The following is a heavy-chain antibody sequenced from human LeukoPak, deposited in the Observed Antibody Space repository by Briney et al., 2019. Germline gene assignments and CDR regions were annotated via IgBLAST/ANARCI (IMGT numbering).Heavy chain of an antibody. J-gene: IGHJ4*02. Sequence: GGTLRLSCAASGFTFSSYGMSWVRQAPGKGLEWVSYISSSGSTIYYADSVKGRFTISRDNAKNSLYLQMNSLRAEDTAVYYCARGYYDSSGYPVSPDYWGQGTLVTVSS. V-gene: IGHV3-48*04. D-gene: IGHD3-22*01. CDR2: ISSSGSTI. CDR1: GFTFSSYG. CDR3: ARGYYDSSGYPVSPDY.